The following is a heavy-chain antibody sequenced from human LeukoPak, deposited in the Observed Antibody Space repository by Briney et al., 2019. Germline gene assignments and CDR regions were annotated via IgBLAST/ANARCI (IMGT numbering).Heavy chain of an antibody. Sequence: PGGSLRLSCAASGFTFSSYTMNWVRQAPGKGLEWVSYISSSGHRMWYADSVRGRFTISRDNAKNSLHLQMSSLTDEDTAVYYCARGLIYCGGDCYRAFDIWGQGTMVTVSS. J-gene: IGHJ3*02. CDR2: ISSSGHRM. D-gene: IGHD2-21*02. CDR3: ARGLIYCGGDCYRAFDI. CDR1: GFTFSSYT. V-gene: IGHV3-48*02.